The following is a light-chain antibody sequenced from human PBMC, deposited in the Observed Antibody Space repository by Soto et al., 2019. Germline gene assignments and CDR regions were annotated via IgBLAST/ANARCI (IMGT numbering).Light chain of an antibody. CDR1: QSVSSN. Sequence: EIVMTQSPATLSVSPGERATLSCRASQSVSSNLAWYQQKPGQAPRLVIYGASNKATAIPARFSGSGSGTEFTLTITNLQSADFAVYYCQQYDSWPSWTFGQGTKVEIK. V-gene: IGKV3-15*01. CDR3: QQYDSWPSWT. J-gene: IGKJ1*01. CDR2: GAS.